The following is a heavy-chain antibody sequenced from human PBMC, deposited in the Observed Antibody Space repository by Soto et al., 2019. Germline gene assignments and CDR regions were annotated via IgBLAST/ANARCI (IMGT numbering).Heavy chain of an antibody. CDR3: ARAPYQQGDGMDV. Sequence: EVQLLESGGGLVQSGGSLRLSCAASGFTFSSYWMFWVRQAPGKGLVWVSRISIDGRSTNYADSVKGRFTISRDNAKNTLYLQMNSLRAEDTAVYYCARAPYQQGDGMDVWGQGTTVTVSS. J-gene: IGHJ6*02. CDR1: GFTFSSYW. D-gene: IGHD6-13*01. V-gene: IGHV3-74*01. CDR2: ISIDGRST.